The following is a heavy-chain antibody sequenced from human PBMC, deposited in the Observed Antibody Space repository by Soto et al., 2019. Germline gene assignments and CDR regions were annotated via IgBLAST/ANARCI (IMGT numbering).Heavy chain of an antibody. V-gene: IGHV1-3*01. D-gene: IGHD2-15*01. CDR1: GYTFISYA. CDR3: ARELQGLYYFDY. Sequence: AASVKVSCKASGYTFISYAIHWVRQAPGQRLEWMGWINAGNGNTKYSQKFQGRVTITRDTSASTAYMELTSLRSEDTAVYYCARELQGLYYFDYWGQGTLVTVSS. J-gene: IGHJ4*02. CDR2: INAGNGNT.